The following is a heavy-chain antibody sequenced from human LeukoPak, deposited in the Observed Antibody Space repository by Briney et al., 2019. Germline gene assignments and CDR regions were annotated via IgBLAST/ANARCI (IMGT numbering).Heavy chain of an antibody. CDR1: GGSISSGSYY. J-gene: IGHJ4*02. CDR2: IYTSGST. V-gene: IGHV4-61*02. Sequence: SQTLSLTCTVSGGSISSGSYYWSWIRQPAGKGPEWIGRIYTSGSTNYNPSLKSRVTISVDTSKNQFSLKLSSVTAADTAVYYCARDGAYCGGDCYSFDYWGQGTLVTVSS. D-gene: IGHD2-21*01. CDR3: ARDGAYCGGDCYSFDY.